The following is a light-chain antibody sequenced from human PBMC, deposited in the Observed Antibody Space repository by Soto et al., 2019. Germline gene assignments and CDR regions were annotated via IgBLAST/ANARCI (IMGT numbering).Light chain of an antibody. CDR3: QQYNGYWT. CDR2: EAS. V-gene: IGKV1-5*03. J-gene: IGKJ1*01. Sequence: DIQMTQSPSTLSASVGDRVTITCRASQSISDSLAWYQQKPGKAPKLLIYEASSVKSGVPSRFSGSRSGTEYTLTISSLQPDDFATYYCQQYNGYWTFGQGTKVVIK. CDR1: QSISDS.